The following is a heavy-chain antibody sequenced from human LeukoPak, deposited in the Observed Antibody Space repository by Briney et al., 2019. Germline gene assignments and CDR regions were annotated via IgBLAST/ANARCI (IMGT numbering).Heavy chain of an antibody. J-gene: IGHJ4*02. V-gene: IGHV3-11*04. CDR1: GFTFSDYY. Sequence: GGSLRLSCAASGFTFSDYYMSWIRQAPGKGLEWVSYISSSGSTIYYADSVKGRFTISRDNAKNSLYLQMNSLRAEDTAVYYCARDLHKATITRFDYWGQGTLVTVSS. CDR2: ISSSGSTI. CDR3: ARDLHKATITRFDY. D-gene: IGHD5-24*01.